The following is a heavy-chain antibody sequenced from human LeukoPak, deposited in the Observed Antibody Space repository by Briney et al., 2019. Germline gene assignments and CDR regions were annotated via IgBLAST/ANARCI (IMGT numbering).Heavy chain of an antibody. CDR1: GYTFTGYY. J-gene: IGHJ4*02. CDR2: INPNSGGT. D-gene: IGHD6-13*01. CDR3: AREKKGIAAAADY. V-gene: IGHV1-2*06. Sequence: ASVKVSCKASGYTFTGYYMHWVRQAPGQGLEWMGRINPNSGGTNYVQKFQGRVTMTRDTSISTAYMELSRLRSDDTAVYYCAREKKGIAAAADYWGQGTLVTVSS.